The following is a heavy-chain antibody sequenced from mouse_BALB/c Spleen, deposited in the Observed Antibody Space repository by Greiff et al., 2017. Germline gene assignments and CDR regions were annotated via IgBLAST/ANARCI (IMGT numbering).Heavy chain of an antibody. Sequence: QVQLQQPGAELVRPGASVKLSCKASGYTFTSYWINWVKQRPGQGLEWIGNIYPSDSYTNYNQKFKDKATLTVDKSSSTAYMQLSSPTSEDSAVYYCTREGLLRYFDYWGQGTTLTVSS. CDR1: GYTFTSYW. J-gene: IGHJ2*01. CDR3: TREGLLRYFDY. D-gene: IGHD1-1*01. V-gene: IGHV1-69*02. CDR2: IYPSDSYT.